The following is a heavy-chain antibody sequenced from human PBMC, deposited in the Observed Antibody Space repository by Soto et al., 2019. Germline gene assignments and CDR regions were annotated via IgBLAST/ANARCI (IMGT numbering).Heavy chain of an antibody. CDR2: IIPIFGTA. D-gene: IGHD6-13*01. J-gene: IGHJ6*02. V-gene: IGHV1-69*13. Sequence: SVKVSCKASGYTFTGYYMHWVRQAPGQGLEWMGGIIPIFGTANYAQKFQGRVTITADESTSTAYMELSSLRSEDTAVYYCAREPGIAAAGTYYYYYGMDVWGQGTTVTVSS. CDR3: AREPGIAAAGTYYYYYGMDV. CDR1: GYTFTGYY.